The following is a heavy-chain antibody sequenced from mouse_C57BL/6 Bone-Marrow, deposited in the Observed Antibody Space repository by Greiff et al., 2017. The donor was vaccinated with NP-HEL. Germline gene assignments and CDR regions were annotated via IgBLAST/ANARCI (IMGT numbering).Heavy chain of an antibody. CDR1: GFTFSDYG. Sequence: EVQRVESGGGLVQPGGSLKLSCAASGFTFSDYGMAWARQAPRKGPVWVAFISNLAYSIYYADTVTGRFTISRENAKNTLYLEMSSLRSEDTAMYYCARHGDYDHYYAMDYWGQGTSVTVSS. J-gene: IGHJ4*01. D-gene: IGHD2-4*01. CDR2: ISNLAYSI. CDR3: ARHGDYDHYYAMDY. V-gene: IGHV5-15*01.